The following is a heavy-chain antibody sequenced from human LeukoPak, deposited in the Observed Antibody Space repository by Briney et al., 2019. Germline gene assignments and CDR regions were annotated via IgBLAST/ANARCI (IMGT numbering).Heavy chain of an antibody. J-gene: IGHJ5*02. CDR1: GFTFSSYG. Sequence: GGSLRLSCAASGFTFSSYGMHWVRQAPGKGLEWVVVISNDGSKKYYADSVRGRFTISRDNSKNTLYLQMNSLRADDTAVYYCANWGRFDPWGQGTLVTVSS. D-gene: IGHD3-16*01. CDR2: ISNDGSKK. CDR3: ANWGRFDP. V-gene: IGHV3-30*18.